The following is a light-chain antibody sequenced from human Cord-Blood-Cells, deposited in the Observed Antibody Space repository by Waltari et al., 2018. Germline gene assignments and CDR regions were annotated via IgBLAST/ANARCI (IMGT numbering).Light chain of an antibody. CDR2: AAS. Sequence: DIQMTQSPSSLSASVGDSVPITCRASQSISSYLNWYQQKPGKAPKLLIYAASSLHSWVPSRFSGSGSGTDFTLTISSLQPEDFATDYCQQSYSTPYTFRQGTKLEIK. CDR1: QSISSY. V-gene: IGKV1-39*01. CDR3: QQSYSTPYT. J-gene: IGKJ2*01.